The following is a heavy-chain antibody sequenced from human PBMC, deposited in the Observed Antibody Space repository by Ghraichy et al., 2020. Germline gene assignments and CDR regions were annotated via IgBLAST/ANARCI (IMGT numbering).Heavy chain of an antibody. Sequence: SQTLSLTCAISGDSVSSNSAAWNWIRQSPLRGLEWLGRTYYRSKWSTDYAVSVKSRITINSDTSKNQFSLQLNSVTPEDTAVYYCTRDLGRRFDCWGQGTLVTVS. J-gene: IGHJ4*02. V-gene: IGHV6-1*01. CDR1: GDSVSSNSAA. CDR3: TRDLGRRFDC. CDR2: TYYRSKWST. D-gene: IGHD3-16*01.